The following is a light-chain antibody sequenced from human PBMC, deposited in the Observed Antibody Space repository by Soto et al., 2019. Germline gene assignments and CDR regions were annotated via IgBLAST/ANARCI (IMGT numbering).Light chain of an antibody. V-gene: IGKV1-33*01. CDR2: DAF. J-gene: IGKJ5*01. CDR1: QYINSY. CDR3: QQYDTFPVP. Sequence: DIQMTQSPSSLSASVGDRVTITCHASQYINSYLILYQQRTGKEPKLLIYDAFTLETGVPSRFSGSGSGTDFILTISSLQPEDFATYYCQQYDTFPVPFGQGTRLEI.